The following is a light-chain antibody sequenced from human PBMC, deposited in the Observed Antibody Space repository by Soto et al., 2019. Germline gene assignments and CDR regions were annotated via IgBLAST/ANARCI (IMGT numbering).Light chain of an antibody. J-gene: IGLJ2*01. V-gene: IGLV2-14*03. CDR2: DVS. CDR1: SSDVGGYNY. Sequence: QSALTQPASVSGSPGQSITISCTGTSSDVGGYNYVSWYQQYPGKTPKVVIFDVSKRPSGVSTRFSGSKSGNTASLTISGLQVEDEADYYCSSYRRSSTRVVFGGGTKLTVL. CDR3: SSYRRSSTRVV.